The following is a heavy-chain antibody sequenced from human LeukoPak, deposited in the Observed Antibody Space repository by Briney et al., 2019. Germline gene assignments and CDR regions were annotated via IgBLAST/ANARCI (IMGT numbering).Heavy chain of an antibody. Sequence: GGSLRLSCAASGLNFRKSWMTWVRQAAGRGLEWVASLRDDGSENFYVDSVKGRFTISRDNTKNSLYLQMNSLRAEDTAVYYCTNWGDAWGLDFWGQGILVSVSS. CDR3: TNWGDAWGLDF. CDR1: GLNFRKSW. J-gene: IGHJ4*02. CDR2: LRDDGSEN. V-gene: IGHV3-7*01. D-gene: IGHD7-27*01.